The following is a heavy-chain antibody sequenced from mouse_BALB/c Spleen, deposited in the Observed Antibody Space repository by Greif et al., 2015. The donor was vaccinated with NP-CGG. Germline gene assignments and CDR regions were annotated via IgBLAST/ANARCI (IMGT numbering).Heavy chain of an antibody. V-gene: IGHV1-31*01. CDR1: GYSFTGYY. CDR2: INPYNGAT. Sequence: VQLQQSGPELVKPGASVKISCKASGYSFTGYYMHWVKQSHVKSLEWIGRINPYNGATSYNQNFKDEASLTVDKSSSTAYMELHSLTSEDSAVYYCARYYDYEYYFDYWGQGTTLTVSS. D-gene: IGHD2-4*01. CDR3: ARYYDYEYYFDY. J-gene: IGHJ2*01.